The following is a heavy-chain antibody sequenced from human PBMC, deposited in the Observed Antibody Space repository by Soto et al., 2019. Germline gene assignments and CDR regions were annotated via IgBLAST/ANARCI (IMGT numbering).Heavy chain of an antibody. Sequence: QVQLQESGPGLVKPSGTLSLTCAVSGGSISSSNWWSWVRQPPGKGLEWIGEIYHSGSTNYNPSLKRRVTISVDKSKNQFSLKLSSVTAADTAVYYCARSLATYYYDSSGYPPGDVWGQGTTVTVSS. CDR3: ARSLATYYYDSSGYPPGDV. CDR1: GGSISSSNW. CDR2: IYHSGST. V-gene: IGHV4-4*02. D-gene: IGHD3-22*01. J-gene: IGHJ6*02.